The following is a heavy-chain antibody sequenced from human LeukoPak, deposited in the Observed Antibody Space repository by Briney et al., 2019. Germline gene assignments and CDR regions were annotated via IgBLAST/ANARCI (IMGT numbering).Heavy chain of an antibody. CDR3: ARGVHSLDY. J-gene: IGHJ4*02. CDR1: GGSISSYY. D-gene: IGHD2-15*01. CDR2: IYYSGST. Sequence: PSETLSLTCTVSGGSISSYYWSWIRQPPGKGLEWIGYIYYSGSTNYNPSLKSRVSISVDTSKNQFALKLSSVTAADTAVYYCARGVHSLDYWGRGTLVTVSS. V-gene: IGHV4-59*01.